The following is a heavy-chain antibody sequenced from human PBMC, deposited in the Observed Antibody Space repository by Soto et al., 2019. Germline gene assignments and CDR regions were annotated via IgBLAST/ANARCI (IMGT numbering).Heavy chain of an antibody. J-gene: IGHJ4*02. D-gene: IGHD1-26*01. Sequence: EVQLVESGGGLVQPGGSLRLSCAASGFSFGSYWMNWVRHAPGKGLEWVSIIKKDGSERYYVDSVEGRFIISRDNVKNSLYLQMHSPRAEDTAVYYCAGGPGWVIDCWGRGNLVIVSS. CDR2: IKKDGSER. CDR1: GFSFGSYW. CDR3: AGGPGWVIDC. V-gene: IGHV3-7*03.